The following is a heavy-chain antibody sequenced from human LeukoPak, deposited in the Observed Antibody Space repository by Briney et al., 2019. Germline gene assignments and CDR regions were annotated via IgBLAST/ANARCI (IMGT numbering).Heavy chain of an antibody. J-gene: IGHJ6*03. CDR2: IRYDGSDK. D-gene: IGHD2-2*01. V-gene: IGHV3-30*02. CDR3: AKDRCGSSSCYYAYYYYIDV. CDR1: GFTISNFG. Sequence: TGGSMTPSCAASGFTISNFGTHWVRPAPGKGLEWVALIRYDGSDKNYADSVRDRFTFSRDNYKNTPYLQMNSLRAEDTAVEFCAKDRCGSSSCYYAYYYYIDVWGKGTTVTVSS.